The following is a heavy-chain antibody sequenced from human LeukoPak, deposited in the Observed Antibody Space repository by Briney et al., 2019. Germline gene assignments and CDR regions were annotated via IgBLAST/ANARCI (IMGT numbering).Heavy chain of an antibody. D-gene: IGHD4-17*01. V-gene: IGHV1-2*02. CDR1: GGTFTDYY. CDR2: INPNSGGT. Sequence: ASVKVSCKASGGTFTDYYMHWVRQAPGQGLEWMAWINPNSGGTNYAQRFQGRVTVTRDTSISTAYMELSRLRSDDTAVYYCAREASLGDYISAHDYWGQGTLVTVSS. CDR3: AREASLGDYISAHDY. J-gene: IGHJ4*02.